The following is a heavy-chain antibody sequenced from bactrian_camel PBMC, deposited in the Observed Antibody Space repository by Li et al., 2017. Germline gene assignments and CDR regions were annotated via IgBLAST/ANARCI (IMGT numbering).Heavy chain of an antibody. CDR3: AADREDDWLKGVCKVVAPRVGY. CDR2: IGRTGVAK. J-gene: IGHJ6*01. D-gene: IGHD1*01. V-gene: IGHV3-3*01. CDR1: GYTSSNYC. Sequence: HVQLVESGGGSVQAGGSLTPSCTASGYTSSNYCMAWFRQAPGKEREGVSVIGRTGVAKDYAGSVEGRFTISRDNAKNTLYLEMNDLKSSDSAKYYCAADREDDWLKGVCKVVAPRVGYWGQGTQVTVS.